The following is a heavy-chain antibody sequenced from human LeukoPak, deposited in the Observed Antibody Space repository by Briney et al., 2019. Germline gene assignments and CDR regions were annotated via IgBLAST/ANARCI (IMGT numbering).Heavy chain of an antibody. CDR3: ARDGSGSGSYLSWLDP. J-gene: IGHJ5*02. V-gene: IGHV1-8*01. CDR2: MNPNSGNT. Sequence: ASVKVSCKASGYTFTSYDINWVRQATGQGLEWMGWMNPNSGNTGYAQKFQGRVTMTRNTSISTAYMELSSLRSEDTAVYYCARDGSGSGSYLSWLDPWGQGTLVTVSS. CDR1: GYTFTSYD. D-gene: IGHD3-10*01.